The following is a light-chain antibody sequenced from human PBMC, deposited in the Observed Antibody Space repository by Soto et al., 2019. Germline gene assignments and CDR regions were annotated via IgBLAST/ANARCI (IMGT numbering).Light chain of an antibody. Sequence: IQLTQSPSSLSASMGDRVTITCRASQSISSWLAWYQQKPGKAPKLLIYDASSLESGVPSRFSGSGSGTDFTLTISSLQSEDFATYYCQQLNSYPITFGQGTRLEIK. CDR3: QQLNSYPIT. J-gene: IGKJ5*01. V-gene: IGKV1-5*01. CDR1: QSISSW. CDR2: DAS.